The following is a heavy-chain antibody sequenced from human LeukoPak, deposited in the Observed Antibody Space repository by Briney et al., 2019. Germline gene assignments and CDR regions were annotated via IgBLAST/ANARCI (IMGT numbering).Heavy chain of an antibody. CDR3: AKDSVHYWLWVYYFDY. J-gene: IGHJ4*02. V-gene: IGHV3-23*01. CDR1: GFTFSSYG. CDR2: ISGSGGST. Sequence: PGGTLRLSCAASGFTFSSYGMSWVRQAPGKGLEWVSAISGSGGSTYYADSVKGRFTISRDNSKNTLYLQMNSLRAEDTAVYYCAKDSVHYWLWVYYFDYWGQGTLVTVSS. D-gene: IGHD2-8*02.